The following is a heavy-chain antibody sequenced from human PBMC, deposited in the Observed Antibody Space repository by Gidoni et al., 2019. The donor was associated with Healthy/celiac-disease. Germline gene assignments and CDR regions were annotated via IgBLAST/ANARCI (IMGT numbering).Heavy chain of an antibody. CDR3: AREPLRCSGGSCYYYYGMDV. Sequence: QVQLVESGGGVVQPGRSLRLSCAASGFTFSSYGMRWVRQAPGKGLEWVAVIWYDGSNKYYADSVKGRFTISRDNSKNTLYLQMNSLRAEDTAVYYCAREPLRCSGGSCYYYYGMDVWGQGTTVTVSS. CDR1: GFTFSSYG. D-gene: IGHD2-15*01. CDR2: IWYDGSNK. J-gene: IGHJ6*02. V-gene: IGHV3-33*01.